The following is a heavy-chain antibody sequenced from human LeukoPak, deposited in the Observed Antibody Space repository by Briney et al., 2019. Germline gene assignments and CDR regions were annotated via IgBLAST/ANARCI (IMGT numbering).Heavy chain of an antibody. CDR1: GDSISSDY. V-gene: IGHV4-59*08. Sequence: SETLSLSCTVSGDSISSDYWSWIPQPPGKGLEWIAYIYDSVSTNYNPSLKSRVTISADTSKNQFSLRVTSVTAADTAVYYCARGWRDGYNFRYWGQGALVTVSS. D-gene: IGHD5-24*01. CDR2: IYDSVST. CDR3: ARGWRDGYNFRY. J-gene: IGHJ4*02.